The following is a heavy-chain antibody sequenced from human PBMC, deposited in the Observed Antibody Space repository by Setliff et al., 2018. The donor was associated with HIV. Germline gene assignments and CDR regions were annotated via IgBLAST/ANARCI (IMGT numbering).Heavy chain of an antibody. CDR1: GGSFNDYY. CDR2: IDHSGNI. J-gene: IGHJ4*02. D-gene: IGHD6-19*01. Sequence: KASETLSLTCAVYGGSFNDYYWTWIRQPPGKGLEWIGEIDHSGNIKYHASLKSRVTISKDTSKNQISLKLRSVTAADTAVYYCARLRQWLAFFDSWGQGTLVTVSS. CDR3: ARLRQWLAFFDS. V-gene: IGHV4-34*01.